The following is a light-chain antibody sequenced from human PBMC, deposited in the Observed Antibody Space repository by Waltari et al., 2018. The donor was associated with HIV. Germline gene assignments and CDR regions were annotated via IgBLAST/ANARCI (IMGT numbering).Light chain of an antibody. V-gene: IGLV2-14*01. CDR2: EVS. CDR1: SSDIGGYKY. CDR3: SSYTTSSTWV. J-gene: IGLJ3*02. Sequence: HSALTQPASVSGSPGQSIPISCTGTSSDIGGYKYGSRYQQRTGKTPKLIISEVSNRPSWVSNRFSGTKSGNTAPQTISVLQAEDEADYYCSSYTTSSTWVFGGGTKLTGL.